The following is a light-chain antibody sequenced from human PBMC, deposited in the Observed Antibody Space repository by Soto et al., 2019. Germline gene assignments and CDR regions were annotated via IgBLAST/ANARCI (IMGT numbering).Light chain of an antibody. CDR3: QQSYISPPT. V-gene: IGKV1-39*01. CDR1: KTINRY. CDR2: GAS. Sequence: DLQMTQSPSSLSASVGDRVTITCRASKTINRYFNWYQYKPGKAPKLLIYGASSLQSGVPSRFSGSGSGTEFTLTISSLQPDDFAIYYCQQSYISPPTFGRGTNVEIK. J-gene: IGKJ1*01.